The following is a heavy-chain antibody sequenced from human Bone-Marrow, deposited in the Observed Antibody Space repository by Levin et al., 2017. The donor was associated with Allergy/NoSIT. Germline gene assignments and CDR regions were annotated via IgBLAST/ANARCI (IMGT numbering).Heavy chain of an antibody. CDR3: VKVDGLEYFEY. CDR2: ISSDGKNQ. J-gene: IGHJ1*01. CDR1: GFTFTNYD. V-gene: IGHV3-30*18. Sequence: PGGSLRLSCSASGFTFTNYDMDWVRQAPGKGLEWVSDISSDGKNQKYADSVKGRFTISRDNSKSTVYLQMDGLGPQDTAIYFCVKVDGLEYFEYWGQGILVTVSS. D-gene: IGHD5-24*01.